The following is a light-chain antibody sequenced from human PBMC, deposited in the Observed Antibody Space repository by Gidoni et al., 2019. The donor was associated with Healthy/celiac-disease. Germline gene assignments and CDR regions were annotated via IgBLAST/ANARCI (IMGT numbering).Light chain of an antibody. V-gene: IGKV3-20*01. CDR2: GAS. CDR3: QQYGSSPRS. CDR1: ESVSSSY. Sequence: EIVLPHSPGTLSLYPGERATLSCRASESVSSSYLAWYQQKPGQAPRLLIYGASSRATGIPDRFSGSGSGTDFTLTISRLEPEDFAVYYCQQYGSSPRSFGQGTKLEIK. J-gene: IGKJ2*03.